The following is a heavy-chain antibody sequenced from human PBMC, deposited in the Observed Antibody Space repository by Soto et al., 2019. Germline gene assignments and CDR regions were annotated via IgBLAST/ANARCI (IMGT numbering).Heavy chain of an antibody. CDR1: GDSVSSNTAS. V-gene: IGHV6-1*01. CDR3: ATGDYRGPKTRYALDP. Sequence: SQTLSLTCAISGDSVSSNTASWNWIRQSPSRGLEWLGRTYFRSKWYNDYAVSVKSRIIINPDTSNNQFSLQLNSVTPEDTAVYFCATGDYRGPKTRYALDPWGQGIMDTVSS. J-gene: IGHJ5*01. D-gene: IGHD4-17*01. CDR2: TYFRSKWYN.